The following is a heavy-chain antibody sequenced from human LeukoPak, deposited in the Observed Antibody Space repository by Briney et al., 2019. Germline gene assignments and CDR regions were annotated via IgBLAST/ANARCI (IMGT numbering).Heavy chain of an antibody. CDR3: ARAVNRWLQFPGIDY. J-gene: IGHJ4*02. D-gene: IGHD5-24*01. V-gene: IGHV3-66*01. CDR1: GFAVSSNY. CDR2: IYSGGST. Sequence: GGSLRLSCAASGFAVSSNYMSWVRQAPGKGLEWVSVIYSGGSTYYADSVKGRFTISRDNSKNTLYLQMNSLRAEDTAVYYCARAVNRWLQFPGIDYWGQGTLVTVSS.